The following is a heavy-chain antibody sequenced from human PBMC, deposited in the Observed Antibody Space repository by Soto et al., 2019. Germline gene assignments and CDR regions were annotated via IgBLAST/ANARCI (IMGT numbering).Heavy chain of an antibody. J-gene: IGHJ5*02. CDR2: IYYSGST. V-gene: IGHV4-59*08. CDR1: GGSISSYY. D-gene: IGHD6-13*01. Sequence: QVQLQESGPGLVKPSETLSLTCTVSGGSISSYYWSWIRQPPGKGLEWIGYIYYSGSTNYNPSLKSRVTISVDTSKNQFSLKLSSVTAADTAVYYCAGYSSSWDMWTGWFDPWGQGTLVTVSS. CDR3: AGYSSSWDMWTGWFDP.